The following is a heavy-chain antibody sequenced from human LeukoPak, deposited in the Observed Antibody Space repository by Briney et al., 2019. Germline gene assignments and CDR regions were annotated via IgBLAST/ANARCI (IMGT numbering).Heavy chain of an antibody. J-gene: IGHJ6*02. V-gene: IGHV1-3*01. CDR1: GYTFTNYA. D-gene: IGHD3-10*01. CDR2: INAGNGNT. CDR3: ARDDYYGSGSYQGGMDV. Sequence: ASVKVSCKASGYTFTNYAMHWVRQAPGQRLEWMGWINAGNGNTKYSQKFQGRVTITRDTSASTAYMELSSLRSEDTAVYYCARDDYYGSGSYQGGMDVWGQGTSVTVSS.